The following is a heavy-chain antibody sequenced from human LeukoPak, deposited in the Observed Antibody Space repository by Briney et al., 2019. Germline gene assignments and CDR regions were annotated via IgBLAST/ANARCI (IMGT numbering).Heavy chain of an antibody. CDR3: AFTDDSGPVAGYYYMDV. Sequence: GASVKISCKASGKTFTNYYMHWVRQAPGPGLKWMGLINPSVGSRVYAQKSPVRVTLTTETATATVYMALNRLRSAATAVYFGAFTDDSGPVAGYYYMDVWGKGTTVAVSS. V-gene: IGHV1-46*01. J-gene: IGHJ6*03. CDR1: GKTFTNYY. CDR2: INPSVGSR. D-gene: IGHD3-22*01.